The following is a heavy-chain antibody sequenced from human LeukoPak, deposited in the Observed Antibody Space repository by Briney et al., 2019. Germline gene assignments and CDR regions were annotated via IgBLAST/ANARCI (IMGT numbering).Heavy chain of an antibody. J-gene: IGHJ4*02. CDR2: IYPADSDT. V-gene: IGHV5-51*01. CDR1: GYSFFSYW. Sequence: PGESLKISCKGSGYSFFSYWIGWVRQMPGTGLEWMGIIYPADSDTTYSPSFQGQVTISADKSTSTAYLQWSSLKASDTAMYYCTRRDCGGDCPSYDYWGQGTLVTVSS. CDR3: TRRDCGGDCPSYDY. D-gene: IGHD2-21*02.